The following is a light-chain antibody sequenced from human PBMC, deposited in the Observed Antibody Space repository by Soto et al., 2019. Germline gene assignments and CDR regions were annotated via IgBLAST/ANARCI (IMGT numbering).Light chain of an antibody. V-gene: IGKV3-11*01. J-gene: IGKJ5*01. CDR2: DAS. CDR3: QQRSNWPIT. CDR1: QSVSSY. Sequence: SPATLSLSPGGRATLSCRASQSVSSYLAWYQQKPGQAPRLLIYDASNRATGIPARFSGSGSGTDFTLTISSLEPEDFAVYYCQQRSNWPITFGQGTRLEIK.